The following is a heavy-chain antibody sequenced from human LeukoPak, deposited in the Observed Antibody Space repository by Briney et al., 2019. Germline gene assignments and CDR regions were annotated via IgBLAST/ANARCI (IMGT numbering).Heavy chain of an antibody. D-gene: IGHD5-18*01. Sequence: SETLSLTCAVYGGSFSGYYWSWIRQPPGKGLEWIGEINHSGSTNYNPSLKSRVTISVDTSKNQFSLKLSSVTAADTAVYYCAISEGYSYGLIGAFDIWGQGTMVTVSS. CDR1: GGSFSGYY. J-gene: IGHJ3*02. CDR2: INHSGST. CDR3: AISEGYSYGLIGAFDI. V-gene: IGHV4-34*01.